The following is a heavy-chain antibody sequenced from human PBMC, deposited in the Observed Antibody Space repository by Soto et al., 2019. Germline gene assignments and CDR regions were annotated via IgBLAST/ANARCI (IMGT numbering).Heavy chain of an antibody. CDR3: ARRVRYCGSPYDFDY. CDR2: INHSGST. CDR1: GGSFSGYY. Sequence: SETLSLTCAVYGGSFSGYYWSWIRQPPGKGLEWIGEINHSGSTNYNPSLKSRVTISVDTSKNQFSLKLSSVTASATAVYYCARRVRYCGSPYDFDYWGQETLVTVSS. V-gene: IGHV4-34*01. D-gene: IGHD5-12*01. J-gene: IGHJ4*02.